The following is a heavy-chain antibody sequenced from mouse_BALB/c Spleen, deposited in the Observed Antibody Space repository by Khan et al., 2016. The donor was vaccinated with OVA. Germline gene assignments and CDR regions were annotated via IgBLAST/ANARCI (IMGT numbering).Heavy chain of an antibody. V-gene: IGHV9-3*02. CDR3: ARGNYGSGPLAY. J-gene: IGHJ3*01. D-gene: IGHD1-1*01. Sequence: QIQLVQSGPELKKPGETVKISCKASGYTFTNYGMNWVKQAPGKVLKRMGWINTNTGEPTYADEFKGRFAFSLETSASTAYLQINNLKNEDTATDFCARGNYGSGPLAYWGQGTLVTVSA. CDR1: GYTFTNYG. CDR2: INTNTGEP.